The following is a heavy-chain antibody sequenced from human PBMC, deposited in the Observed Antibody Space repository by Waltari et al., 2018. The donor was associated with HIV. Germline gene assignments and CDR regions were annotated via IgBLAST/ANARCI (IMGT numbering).Heavy chain of an antibody. V-gene: IGHV4-39*01. D-gene: IGHD7-27*01. CDR1: GGSLSTSSYY. CDR3: ARVARRGLVWGSPWYYGMDV. Sequence: QLQLQESGPGLVKPSETLSLTCTVSGGSLSTSSYYWGWIRQPPGKGLESIGNIYYKGNTFYNSSLNSRVTMSVDTSRKQFSLNLSSVTAADTAVYYCARVARRGLVWGSPWYYGMDVWGQGTTVTVSS. CDR2: IYYKGNT. J-gene: IGHJ6*02.